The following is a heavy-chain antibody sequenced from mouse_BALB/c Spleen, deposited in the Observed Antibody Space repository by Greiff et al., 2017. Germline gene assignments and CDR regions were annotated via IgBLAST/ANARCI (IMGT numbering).Heavy chain of an antibody. CDR3: ARRLREYFDV. Sequence: QVQLKESGPELVKPGASVRISCKASGYTFTSYYIHWVKQRPGQGLEWIGWIYPGNVNTKYNEKFKGKATLTADKSSSTAYMQLSSLTSEDSAVYFCARRLREYFDVWGAGTTVTVSS. J-gene: IGHJ1*01. D-gene: IGHD2-4*01. CDR2: IYPGNVNT. V-gene: IGHV1S56*01. CDR1: GYTFTSYY.